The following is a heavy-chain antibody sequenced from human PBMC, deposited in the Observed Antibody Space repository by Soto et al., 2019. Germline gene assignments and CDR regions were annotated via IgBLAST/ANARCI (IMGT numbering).Heavy chain of an antibody. D-gene: IGHD3-3*01. Sequence: TGGSLRLSCAASGFTFSSYAMSWVRQAPGKGLEWVSAISGSGGSTYYADSVKGRFTISRDNSKNTLYLQMNSLRAEDTAVYYCAKDRTTIFGVVIPRSYYYYYYGMDVWGQGTTVTVSS. V-gene: IGHV3-23*01. J-gene: IGHJ6*02. CDR2: ISGSGGST. CDR1: GFTFSSYA. CDR3: AKDRTTIFGVVIPRSYYYYYYGMDV.